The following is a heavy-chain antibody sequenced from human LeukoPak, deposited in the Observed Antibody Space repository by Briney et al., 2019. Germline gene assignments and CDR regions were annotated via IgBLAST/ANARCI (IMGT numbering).Heavy chain of an antibody. J-gene: IGHJ4*02. CDR2: IYSCGST. D-gene: IGHD6-19*01. V-gene: IGHV3-66*03. CDR1: GFTVSSNY. Sequence: GGSLRLSCAASGFTVSSNYMSWVRQAPGKGLEWVSVIYSCGSTYYADSVKGRFTISRDNSKNTLYLQMSSLRAEDTAIYYCARVYSSGWSLPFEYWGQGTLVTVSS. CDR3: ARVYSSGWSLPFEY.